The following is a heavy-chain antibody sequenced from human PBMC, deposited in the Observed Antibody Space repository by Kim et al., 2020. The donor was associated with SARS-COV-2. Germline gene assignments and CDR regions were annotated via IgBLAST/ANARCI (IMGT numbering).Heavy chain of an antibody. V-gene: IGHV3-48*04. J-gene: IGHJ4*02. Sequence: YYADSVKGRFTISRDNAKNSLYLQMNSLRAEDTAVYYCARDPAGLNIFDYWGQGTLVTVSS. CDR3: ARDPAGLNIFDY.